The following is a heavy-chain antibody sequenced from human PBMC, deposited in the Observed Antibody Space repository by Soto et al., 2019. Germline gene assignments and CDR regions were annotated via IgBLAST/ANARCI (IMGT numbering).Heavy chain of an antibody. CDR1: GGSISSYY. J-gene: IGHJ5*02. Sequence: QVQLQESGPGLVKPSETLSLTCTVSGGSISSYYWSWIRQPPGKGLEWIGYIYYSGSTNYNPSLKSRVTISVDTSKNQFSLKLSSVTAADTAVYYCARDIGLPRASWFDPWGQGTLVTVSS. V-gene: IGHV4-59*01. CDR3: ARDIGLPRASWFDP. D-gene: IGHD4-17*01. CDR2: IYYSGST.